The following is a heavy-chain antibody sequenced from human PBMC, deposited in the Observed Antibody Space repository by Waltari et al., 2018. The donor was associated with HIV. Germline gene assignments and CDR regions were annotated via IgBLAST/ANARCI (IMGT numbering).Heavy chain of an antibody. CDR1: GFILSSYW. J-gene: IGHJ6*02. V-gene: IGHV3-7*01. D-gene: IGHD3-10*01. Sequence: EVLLVESGGGLVQPGGSLRISCGTSGFILSSYWMSWVRQAPGQGLEWLANIKPDGSETYYVDSVKGRFTISRDNAKNSVYLQMDSLRVEDTALYFCARDTGSQYYYYGMDVWGQGTMVSVS. CDR2: IKPDGSET. CDR3: ARDTGSQYYYYGMDV.